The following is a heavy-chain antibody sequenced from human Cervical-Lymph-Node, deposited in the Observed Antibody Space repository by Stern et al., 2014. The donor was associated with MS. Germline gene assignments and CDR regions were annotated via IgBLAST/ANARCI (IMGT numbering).Heavy chain of an antibody. D-gene: IGHD1-26*01. V-gene: IGHV1-46*01. J-gene: IGHJ4*02. Sequence: QVQLVQSGAEVKEPGASVKVSCRASGYSFSSYYMPWVRQAPGQGLEWMGIVNPSGGRASYAQTFQGRVTMTRDASTTTGYTELSGLRSEDTAVYYCARSAVGAHPLDYWGQGTVVIVSS. CDR2: VNPSGGRA. CDR1: GYSFSSYY. CDR3: ARSAVGAHPLDY.